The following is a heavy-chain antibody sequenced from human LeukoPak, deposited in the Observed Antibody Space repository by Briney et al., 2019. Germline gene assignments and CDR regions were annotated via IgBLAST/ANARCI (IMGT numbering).Heavy chain of an antibody. V-gene: IGHV4-59*01. J-gene: IGHJ4*02. Sequence: SETLSLTCSVSGVSISDYHWIWIRQPPAKGLEWMGYFSYSGSTRYNPSLKSRVTMSVDTSKDQFSLRLISVAAADTAVYYCARMYSGSSYYFDFWGQGTLVTVSS. D-gene: IGHD1-26*01. CDR3: ARMYSGSSYYFDF. CDR1: GVSISDYH. CDR2: FSYSGST.